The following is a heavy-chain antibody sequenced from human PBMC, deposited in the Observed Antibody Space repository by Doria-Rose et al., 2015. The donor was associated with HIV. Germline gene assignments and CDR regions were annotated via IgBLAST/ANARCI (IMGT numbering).Heavy chain of an antibody. CDR3: ARIKSSRWYHKYYFDF. CDR1: GVSLSSPGMG. J-gene: IGHJ4*02. D-gene: IGHD6-13*01. V-gene: IGHV2-26*01. CDR2: MFSDDER. Sequence: QITLKESGPVLVKPTETLTLTCTVSGVSLSSPGMGVSWIRQPPGKALEWLANMFSDDERSYKTSLKSRLTIARVTSKSQVDLTMTDMDPVDTATYYCARIKSSRWYHKYYFDFWGQGTLVIVSA.